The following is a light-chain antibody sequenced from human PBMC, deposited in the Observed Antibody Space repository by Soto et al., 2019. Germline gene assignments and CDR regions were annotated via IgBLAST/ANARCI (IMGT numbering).Light chain of an antibody. Sequence: QSALTQPASVSGSPGQSITISCTGTSSDVGGYNYVSWYHKHPGKAPKRMIYDVSNRPSGVSNRFTGSKSGNTASLTISGLQAEDEADYYCSSYTSSSTLVVFGGGTKLTVL. V-gene: IGLV2-14*01. CDR3: SSYTSSSTLVV. CDR1: SSDVGGYNY. J-gene: IGLJ2*01. CDR2: DVS.